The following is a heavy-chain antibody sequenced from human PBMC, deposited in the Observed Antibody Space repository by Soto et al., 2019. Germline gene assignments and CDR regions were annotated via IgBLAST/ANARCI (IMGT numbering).Heavy chain of an antibody. J-gene: IGHJ4*02. D-gene: IGHD7-27*01. CDR3: TGGGPGHPFDY. V-gene: IGHV4-59*11. CDR2: IHYSGST. CDR1: GVSITSHY. Sequence: QVQLQESGPGLVKPSETLSLTCTVSGVSITSHYWTWIRQPPGKGLEWIGNIHYSGSTNYSRSLKSRVIISVDTSENQSSLKLSSVTTADTAVYYCTGGGPGHPFDYWGQGTLVTVSS.